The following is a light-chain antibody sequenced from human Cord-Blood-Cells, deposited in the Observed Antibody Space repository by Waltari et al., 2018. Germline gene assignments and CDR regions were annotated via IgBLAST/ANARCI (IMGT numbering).Light chain of an antibody. CDR3: CSYAGSSWV. CDR2: DGS. Sequence: QSALTQPASESGSPGHSITIPFTGTSSDVGSSNLLSWYQQHPGKAPKRMIYDGSKRPSGFSNRFSGSKSGNTASLTISGLQAEDEADYYCCSYAGSSWVFGGGTKLTVL. J-gene: IGLJ3*02. CDR1: SSDVGSSNL. V-gene: IGLV2-23*01.